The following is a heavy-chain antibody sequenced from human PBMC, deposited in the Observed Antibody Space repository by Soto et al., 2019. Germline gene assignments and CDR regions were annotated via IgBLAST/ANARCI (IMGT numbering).Heavy chain of an antibody. J-gene: IGHJ4*02. Sequence: PSETLSLTCTVSGVSISSGGYYWSWIRQHPGKGLEWIGYIYYSGSTYYNPSLKSRVTISVDTSKNQFSLKLSSVTAADTAVYYCARDSGYSGYDLAYWGQGTLVTVSS. V-gene: IGHV4-31*03. CDR1: GVSISSGGYY. CDR2: IYYSGST. D-gene: IGHD5-12*01. CDR3: ARDSGYSGYDLAY.